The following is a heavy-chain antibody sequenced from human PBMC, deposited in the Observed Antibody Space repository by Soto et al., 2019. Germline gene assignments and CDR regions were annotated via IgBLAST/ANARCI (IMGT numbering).Heavy chain of an antibody. Sequence: SVKVSCKVSGYTLTELSMHWVLQAPGKGLEWMGGFDPEDGETIYAQKFQGRVTMTEDTSTDTAYMELSSLRSEDTAVYYCAGSWIQLWLLDYWGQGTLVTVSS. D-gene: IGHD5-18*01. CDR2: FDPEDGET. V-gene: IGHV1-24*01. CDR3: AGSWIQLWLLDY. CDR1: GYTLTELS. J-gene: IGHJ4*02.